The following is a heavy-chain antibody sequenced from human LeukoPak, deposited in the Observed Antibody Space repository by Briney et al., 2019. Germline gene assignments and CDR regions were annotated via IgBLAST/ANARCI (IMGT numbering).Heavy chain of an antibody. CDR3: ARLLWYGGSTRGYYMDV. D-gene: IGHD2-2*01. Sequence: SETLSLTCTVSGGSISSYYWSWIRQPPGKGLEWIGYIYYTGSTNYNPSLKSRVTISVDTSKNQVSLKLSSVTAADTAVYYCARLLWYGGSTRGYYMDVWGKGTTVTVSS. CDR1: GGSISSYY. J-gene: IGHJ6*03. V-gene: IGHV4-59*01. CDR2: IYYTGST.